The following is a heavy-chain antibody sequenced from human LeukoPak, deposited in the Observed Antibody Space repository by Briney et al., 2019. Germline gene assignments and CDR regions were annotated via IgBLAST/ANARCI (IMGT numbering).Heavy chain of an antibody. D-gene: IGHD3-10*01. J-gene: IGHJ4*02. CDR3: AGKQGSGSLRPLDY. Sequence: SVKVSCKASGGTFSSYAISWVRQAPGQGLEWMGGIIPIFGTANYAQKFQGRVTITADESTSTAYMELSSLRAEDTAVYYCAGKQGSGSLRPLDYWGQGTLSPSPQ. CDR1: GGTFSSYA. CDR2: IIPIFGTA. V-gene: IGHV1-69*13.